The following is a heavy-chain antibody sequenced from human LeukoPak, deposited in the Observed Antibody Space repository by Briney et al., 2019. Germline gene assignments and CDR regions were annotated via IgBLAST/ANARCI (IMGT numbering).Heavy chain of an antibody. CDR2: ISGRGDST. D-gene: IGHD6-19*01. Sequence: GGSLRLSCAASGFTFSSYAMSWVRQAPGKGLEWVSAISGRGDSTYYADSVKGRFTISRDNSKNTLYLQMNSLRAEDTAVYYCARVEQWLPFDYWGQGTLVTVSS. CDR1: GFTFSSYA. J-gene: IGHJ4*02. CDR3: ARVEQWLPFDY. V-gene: IGHV3-23*01.